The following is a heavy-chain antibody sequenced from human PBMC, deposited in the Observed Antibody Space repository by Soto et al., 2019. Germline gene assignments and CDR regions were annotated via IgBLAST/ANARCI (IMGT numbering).Heavy chain of an antibody. CDR2: ISGSGGST. CDR3: AKGTDSSSWNYYYYYYMDV. J-gene: IGHJ6*03. V-gene: IGHV3-23*01. CDR1: GFTFSSYA. Sequence: GGSLRLSCAASGFTFSSYAMSWVRQAPGKGLEWVSAISGSGGSTYYVDSVKGRFTISRDNSKNTLYLQMNSLRAEDTAVYYCAKGTDSSSWNYYYYYYMDVWGKGTTVTVSS. D-gene: IGHD6-13*01.